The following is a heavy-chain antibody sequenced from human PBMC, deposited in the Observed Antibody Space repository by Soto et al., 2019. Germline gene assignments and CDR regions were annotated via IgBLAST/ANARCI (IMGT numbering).Heavy chain of an antibody. CDR1: GGSISSSSYY. CDR3: AREVAGYYDSSGYLDY. V-gene: IGHV4-39*07. CDR2: IYYSGST. Sequence: PSETLSLTCTVSGGSISSSSYYWGWIRQPPGKGLEWIGSIYYSGSTYYNPSLKSRVTISVDTSKNQFSLKLSSVTAADTAVYYCAREVAGYYDSSGYLDYWGQGTLVTVSS. D-gene: IGHD3-22*01. J-gene: IGHJ4*02.